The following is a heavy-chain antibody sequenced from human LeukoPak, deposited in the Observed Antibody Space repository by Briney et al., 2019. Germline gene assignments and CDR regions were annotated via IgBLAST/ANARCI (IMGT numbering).Heavy chain of an antibody. Sequence: QPGRSLLLSCAASGFHFSTFGMHWVRPAPGKGLEWLAVIWDNGRNQFYADSVKGRFTVSRDNSRNTLSLQMNSLRVEDTAVYYCAKETGPYSAFDYWGRGLLVAVSS. CDR1: GFHFSTFG. D-gene: IGHD2-21*01. J-gene: IGHJ4*02. V-gene: IGHV3-33*06. CDR2: IWDNGRNQ. CDR3: AKETGPYSAFDY.